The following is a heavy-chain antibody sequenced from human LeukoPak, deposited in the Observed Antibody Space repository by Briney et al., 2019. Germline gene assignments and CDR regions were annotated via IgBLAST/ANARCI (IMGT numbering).Heavy chain of an antibody. V-gene: IGHV3-33*01. D-gene: IGHD3-10*01. J-gene: IGHJ4*02. CDR3: AREEVPRGYFDY. CDR2: IWYDGSNK. Sequence: GRSLRLSCAASGFTFSSYGMHWVRQAPGKGLEWVAVIWYDGSNKYYADSVKGRFTISRDNSKNTLYLQMNSLRAEDTAVYYCAREEVPRGYFDYWGQGTLVTASS. CDR1: GFTFSSYG.